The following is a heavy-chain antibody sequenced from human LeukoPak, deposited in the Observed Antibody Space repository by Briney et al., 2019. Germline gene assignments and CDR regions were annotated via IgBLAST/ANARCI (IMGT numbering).Heavy chain of an antibody. V-gene: IGHV4-39*01. CDR2: IYSSGST. J-gene: IGHJ3*02. CDR3: ARSGVFSGYDAFDI. D-gene: IGHD3-3*01. CDR1: GDSISSSSYY. Sequence: SETLSLTCTVSGDSISSSSYYWGWIRQPPGKGLEWIGSIYSSGSTYYNPSLMSRVTISVDTSKNQFSLKLTSVTAADTAVYYCARSGVFSGYDAFDIWGQGTMVTVSS.